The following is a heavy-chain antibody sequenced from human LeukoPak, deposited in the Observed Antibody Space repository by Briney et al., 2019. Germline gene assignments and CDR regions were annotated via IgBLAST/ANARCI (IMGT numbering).Heavy chain of an antibody. CDR3: ARDQDPGAFDI. CDR1: GFTFSSYG. CDR2: IWYDGSNK. V-gene: IGHV3-33*01. J-gene: IGHJ3*02. Sequence: SGRSLRLSCAASGFTFSSYGMHWVRQAPGKGLEWVAVIWYDGSNKYYADSVKGRFTISRDNSKDTLYLQMNSLRSDDTAVYYCARDQDPGAFDIWGQGTMVTVSS.